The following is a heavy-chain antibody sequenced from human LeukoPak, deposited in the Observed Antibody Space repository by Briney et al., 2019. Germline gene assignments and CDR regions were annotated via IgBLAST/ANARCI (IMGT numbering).Heavy chain of an antibody. CDR2: IYHSGST. CDR3: ARSRGYSYGKPLDY. CDR1: GYSISSGYY. Sequence: SETLSLTCTVSGYSISSGYYWGWIRQPPGKGLEWIGEIYHSGSTNYNPSLKSRVTISVDKSKNQFSLKLSSVTAADTAVYYCARSRGYSYGKPLDYWGQGTLVTVSS. J-gene: IGHJ4*02. D-gene: IGHD5-18*01. V-gene: IGHV4-38-2*02.